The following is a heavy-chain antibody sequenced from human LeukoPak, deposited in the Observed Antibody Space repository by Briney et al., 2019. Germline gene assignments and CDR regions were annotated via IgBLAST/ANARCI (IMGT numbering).Heavy chain of an antibody. V-gene: IGHV3-7*01. Sequence: PGGSLRLSCAASGLTFSSYWMSWVRQAPGKGLEWVANIKQDGSEKYYVDSVKGRFTISRDNAKNSLYLQMNSLRAEDTAVYYCAREVTYYDILTGYWGTNWFDPWGQGTLVTVSS. CDR2: IKQDGSEK. CDR3: AREVTYYDILTGYWGTNWFDP. J-gene: IGHJ5*02. D-gene: IGHD3-9*01. CDR1: GLTFSSYW.